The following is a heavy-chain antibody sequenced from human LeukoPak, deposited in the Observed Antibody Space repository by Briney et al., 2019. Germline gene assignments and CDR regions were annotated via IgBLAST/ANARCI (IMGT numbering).Heavy chain of an antibody. CDR1: GGSISSYY. D-gene: IGHD3-22*01. J-gene: IGHJ4*02. Sequence: PSETLSLTCTVSGGSISSYYWGWIRQPPGRGLEWIGSIYYSGSTYYNPSLKSRVTISVDTSKNQFSLKLSSVTAADTAVYYCARDEFLDYYDSSGYEGYWGQGTLVTVSS. V-gene: IGHV4-39*07. CDR3: ARDEFLDYYDSSGYEGY. CDR2: IYYSGST.